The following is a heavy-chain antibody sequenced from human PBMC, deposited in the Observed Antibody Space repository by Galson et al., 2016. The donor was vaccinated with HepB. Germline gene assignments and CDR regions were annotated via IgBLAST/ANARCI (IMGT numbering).Heavy chain of an antibody. CDR3: AKVTYDWGNFYQTEFDP. V-gene: IGHV3-23*01. Sequence: SLRLSCAASGFTFNTYGMSWVRQAPGKGLEWVSAIGARGRPIYADSVKGRFILSSDNSKNTVWLQMNSLRAEDTAVYYCAKVTYDWGNFYQTEFDPWGRGTLVTVSS. J-gene: IGHJ5*02. CDR1: GFTFNTYG. D-gene: IGHD3-10*01. CDR2: IGARGRP.